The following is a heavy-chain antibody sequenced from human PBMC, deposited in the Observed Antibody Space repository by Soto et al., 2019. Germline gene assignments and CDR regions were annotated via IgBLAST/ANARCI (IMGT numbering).Heavy chain of an antibody. D-gene: IGHD3-22*01. CDR3: ARDPVTMIVVVSAFDI. CDR2: MNPNSGNT. CDR1: GYTFTSYD. Sequence: ASVKVSCKASGYTFTSYDINWVRQATGQGLEWMGWMNPNSGNTGYAQKFQGRVTMTRNTSISTAYMELSSLRSEDTAVYYCARDPVTMIVVVSAFDIWGQGTTVTVSS. J-gene: IGHJ3*02. V-gene: IGHV1-8*01.